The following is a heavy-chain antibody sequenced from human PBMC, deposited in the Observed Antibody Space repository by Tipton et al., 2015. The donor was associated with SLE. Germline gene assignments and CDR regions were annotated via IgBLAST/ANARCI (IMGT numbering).Heavy chain of an antibody. V-gene: IGHV4-38-2*02. CDR3: ARAGRAWNLFDY. CDR2: IYHSGST. D-gene: IGHD1-1*01. CDR1: GGSISSYY. Sequence: TLSLTCSVSGGSISSYYWGWIRQPPGKGLEWIGSIYHSGSTYYNPSLKSRVTISVDTSKSQFSLKLSSVTAADTAVYYCARAGRAWNLFDYWGQGTLVTVSS. J-gene: IGHJ4*02.